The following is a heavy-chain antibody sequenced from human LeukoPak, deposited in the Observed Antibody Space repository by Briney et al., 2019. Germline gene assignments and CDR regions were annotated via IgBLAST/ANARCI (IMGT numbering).Heavy chain of an antibody. CDR1: GFTFSSYG. CDR3: AKDIGGYYDNDAFDI. CDR2: IRYDGSNK. Sequence: PGGSLRLSCAASGFTFSSYGMHWVRQAPGKGLEWVAFIRYDGSNKYYADSVKGRFTISRDNSKNTLYLQMNSLRAEDTAVYYCAKDIGGYYDNDAFDIWGQGTMVTVSS. V-gene: IGHV3-30*02. J-gene: IGHJ3*02. D-gene: IGHD3-22*01.